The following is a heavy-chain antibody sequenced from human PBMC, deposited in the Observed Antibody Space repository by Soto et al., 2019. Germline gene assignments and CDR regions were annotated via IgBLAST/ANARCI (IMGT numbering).Heavy chain of an antibody. D-gene: IGHD1-26*01. J-gene: IGHJ4*02. CDR1: GFPFAPST. V-gene: IGHV3-23*01. Sequence: EVQLLQSGGGLVQPGGSLTLSCGVSGFPFAPSTMSWVRQAPGKGLEWVSTISVSVGSTYSADSVQGRFTVSSDISDNTLFLRMTSLTADDTAVSFCAKRDVPHSTSNAYFYDHWGRGVLVTASS. CDR3: AKRDVPHSTSNAYFYDH. CDR2: ISVSVGST.